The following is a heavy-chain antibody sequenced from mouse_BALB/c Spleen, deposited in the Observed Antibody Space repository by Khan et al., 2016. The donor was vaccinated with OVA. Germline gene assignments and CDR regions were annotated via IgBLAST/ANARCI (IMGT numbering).Heavy chain of an antibody. D-gene: IGHD1-1*01. CDR3: TRHRGYYGYNPYFDD. Sequence: EVQLVESGGDLVRPGGSLKLSCAASGFSFGTYSMSWVRQTPEKRLEWVATISSGGSYTYSPDSVKGRFTISRDNAKNTLYLQMSSLKSEDTAMYYCTRHRGYYGYNPYFDDWGQGTTLTVSS. V-gene: IGHV5-6-4*01. CDR1: GFSFGTYS. J-gene: IGHJ2*01. CDR2: ISSGGSYT.